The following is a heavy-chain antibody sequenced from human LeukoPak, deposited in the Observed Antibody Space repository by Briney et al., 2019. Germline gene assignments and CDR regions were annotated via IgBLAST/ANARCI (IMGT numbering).Heavy chain of an antibody. Sequence: GGSLRLSCAVSGFTVSGNYMSWVRQAPGKGLEWVSLIYSGGTTYYADSVRGRFTISRDNSKNTLYLQMNSLRVEDTAVYYCARDATTELGTVYMDVWGKGTTVTISS. CDR2: IYSGGTT. CDR1: GFTVSGNY. D-gene: IGHD4-17*01. CDR3: ARDATTELGTVYMDV. V-gene: IGHV3-53*01. J-gene: IGHJ6*03.